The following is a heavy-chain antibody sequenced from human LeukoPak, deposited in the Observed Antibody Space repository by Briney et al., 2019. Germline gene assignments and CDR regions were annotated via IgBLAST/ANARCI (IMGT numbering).Heavy chain of an antibody. CDR3: ANLHYVSSGSNFDY. D-gene: IGHD3-22*01. CDR2: IHYSGTT. V-gene: IGHV4-59*11. CDR1: ADSISSRY. Sequence: KTSETLSLTCTVSADSISSRYCSWIRQPPGKGLEWIGYIHYSGTTNYNPSLKSRVTISVDTSKKQFSLKLKSVTAANTAVYYCANLHYVSSGSNFDYWGQGTLVTVSS. J-gene: IGHJ4*02.